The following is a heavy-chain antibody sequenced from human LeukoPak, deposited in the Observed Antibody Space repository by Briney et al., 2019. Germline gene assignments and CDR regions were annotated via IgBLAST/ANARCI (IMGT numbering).Heavy chain of an antibody. CDR3: ARGPAADLYYFDY. V-gene: IGHV3-33*08. CDR2: IWYDGSNK. CDR1: GFTFSSYA. Sequence: GGSLRLSCTASGFTFSSYAINWVRQAPGKGLEWVAVIWYDGSNKYYADSVKGRFTISRDNSKNTLYLQMNSLRAEDTAVYYCARGPAADLYYFDYWGQGTLVTVSS. J-gene: IGHJ4*02. D-gene: IGHD6-13*01.